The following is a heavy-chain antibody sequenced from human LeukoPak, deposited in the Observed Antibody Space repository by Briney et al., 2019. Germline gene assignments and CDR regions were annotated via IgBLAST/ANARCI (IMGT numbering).Heavy chain of an antibody. Sequence: GGSLRLSCAASGFTVSSNYMSWVRQAPGKGLEWVSVIYSGGSTHYADSVKGRFTISRDNSKNTLYLQMNSLRADDTAVYYCASPPTVTTFDSWGQGTLVTVSS. CDR3: ASPPTVTTFDS. D-gene: IGHD4-11*01. CDR2: IYSGGST. V-gene: IGHV3-66*01. CDR1: GFTVSSNY. J-gene: IGHJ4*02.